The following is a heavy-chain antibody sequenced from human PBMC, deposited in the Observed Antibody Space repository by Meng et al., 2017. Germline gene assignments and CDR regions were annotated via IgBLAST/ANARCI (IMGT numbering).Heavy chain of an antibody. CDR1: GSTFSIYS. J-gene: IGHJ4*02. CDR2: ISTSSSYI. V-gene: IGHV3-21*01. CDR3: ARVYGSSWTSDY. Sequence: GASLKISCAASGSTFSIYSMNWVRQAPGKGLEWVSSISTSSSYISYADSVKGRFTISRDNAKNSLYLQMNSLRAEDTAIYCCARVYGSSWTSDYWGQGTLVTVSS. D-gene: IGHD6-13*01.